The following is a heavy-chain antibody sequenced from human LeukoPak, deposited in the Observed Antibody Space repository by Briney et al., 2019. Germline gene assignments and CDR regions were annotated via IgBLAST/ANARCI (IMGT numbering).Heavy chain of an antibody. CDR3: ARDVYSSSWYFDY. CDR2: NSSSSSYI. Sequence: GGSLRLSCAASGFTFSSYSMNWVRQAPGKGLEWVSSNSSSSSYIYYADSVKGRFTISRDNAKNSLYLQMNSLRAEDTAVYYCARDVYSSSWYFDYWGQGTLVTVSS. D-gene: IGHD6-13*01. J-gene: IGHJ4*02. CDR1: GFTFSSYS. V-gene: IGHV3-21*01.